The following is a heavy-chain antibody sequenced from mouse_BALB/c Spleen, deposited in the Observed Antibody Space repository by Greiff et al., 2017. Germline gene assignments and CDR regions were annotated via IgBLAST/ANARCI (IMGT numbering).Heavy chain of an antibody. J-gene: IGHJ4*01. Sequence: VKLVESGAELARPGASVKLSCKASGYTFTSYWMQWVKQRPGQGLEWIGAIYPGDGDTRYTQKFKGKATLTADKSSSTAYMQLSSLASEDSAVYYCARGGNYHYAMDYWGQGTSVTVSS. V-gene: IGHV1-87*01. D-gene: IGHD2-1*01. CDR3: ARGGNYHYAMDY. CDR1: GYTFTSYW. CDR2: IYPGDGDT.